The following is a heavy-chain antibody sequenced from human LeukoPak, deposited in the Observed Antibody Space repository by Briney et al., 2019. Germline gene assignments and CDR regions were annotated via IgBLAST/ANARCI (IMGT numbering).Heavy chain of an antibody. J-gene: IGHJ4*02. Sequence: PGGPLRLSCAASGFTFSSYGMHWVRQAPGKGLERVAVISYDGSNKYYADSVKGRFTISRDNSKNTLYLQMNSLRAEDTAVYYCARRAGAYSHPYDYWGQGTLVTVSS. CDR2: ISYDGSNK. V-gene: IGHV3-30*03. CDR3: ARRAGAYSHPYDY. D-gene: IGHD4/OR15-4a*01. CDR1: GFTFSSYG.